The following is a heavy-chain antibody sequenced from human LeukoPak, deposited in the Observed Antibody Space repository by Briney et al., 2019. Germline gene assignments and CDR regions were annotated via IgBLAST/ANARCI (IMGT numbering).Heavy chain of an antibody. CDR1: GFTFSSYG. D-gene: IGHD3-22*01. V-gene: IGHV3-30*02. Sequence: PGGSLRLSCAASGFTFSSYGMHWVRQAPGKGLEWVAFIRYDGSNKYYADSVKGRFTISRDNSKNTLYLQMNSLRAEDTAVYYRAKDRSGYADTFDYWGQGTLVTVSS. CDR2: IRYDGSNK. CDR3: AKDRSGYADTFDY. J-gene: IGHJ4*02.